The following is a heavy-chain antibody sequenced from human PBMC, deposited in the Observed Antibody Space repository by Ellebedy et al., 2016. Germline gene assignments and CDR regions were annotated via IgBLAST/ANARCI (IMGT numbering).Heavy chain of an antibody. D-gene: IGHD5-12*01. CDR2: ISGSGGST. J-gene: IGHJ4*02. CDR3: AKARGGYGLFDY. Sequence: GESLKISXAASGFTFSSYAMSWVRQAPGKGLEWVSAISGSGGSTYYADSVKGRFTISRDNSKNTLYLQMNSLRAEDTAVYYCAKARGGYGLFDYWGQGTLVTVSS. CDR1: GFTFSSYA. V-gene: IGHV3-23*01.